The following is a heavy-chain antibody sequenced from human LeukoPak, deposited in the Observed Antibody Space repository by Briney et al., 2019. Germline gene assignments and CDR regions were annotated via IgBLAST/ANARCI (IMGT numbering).Heavy chain of an antibody. V-gene: IGHV4-34*01. J-gene: IGHJ4*02. Sequence: SETLSLTCAVYGGSFSGYYWSWIRQPPGKGLEWIGEINRSGSTNYNPSLKSRVTISVDTSKNQFSLKLSSVTAADTAVYYCARREDSLVVITYYFDYWGQGTLVTVSS. D-gene: IGHD3-22*01. CDR3: ARREDSLVVITYYFDY. CDR1: GGSFSGYY. CDR2: INRSGST.